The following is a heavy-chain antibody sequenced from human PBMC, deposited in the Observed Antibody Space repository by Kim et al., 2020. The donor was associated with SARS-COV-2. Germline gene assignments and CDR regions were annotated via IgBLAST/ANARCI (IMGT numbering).Heavy chain of an antibody. Sequence: KFQGQDTITRETSASTAYMGLSSLRSEDTAVYYCARGGYSYGLGYFDYWGQGTLVTVSS. V-gene: IGHV1-3*01. D-gene: IGHD5-18*01. CDR3: ARGGYSYGLGYFDY. J-gene: IGHJ4*02.